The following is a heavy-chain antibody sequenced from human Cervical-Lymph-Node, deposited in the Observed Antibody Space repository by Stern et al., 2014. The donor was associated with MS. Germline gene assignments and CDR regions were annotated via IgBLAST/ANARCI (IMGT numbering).Heavy chain of an antibody. V-gene: IGHV1-69*01. Sequence: VQLVESGAEVQKPGSSVKVSCRASGGTFSSSDISWVRQAPGQGLEWMGGIIPIIGTANSAQKYQGIVTITADESTSTAYMELSSLRSEDTAIYYCALGGFGHYFEYWGQGTLVTVSS. J-gene: IGHJ4*02. CDR2: IIPIIGTA. D-gene: IGHD3-10*01. CDR1: GGTFSSSD. CDR3: ALGGFGHYFEY.